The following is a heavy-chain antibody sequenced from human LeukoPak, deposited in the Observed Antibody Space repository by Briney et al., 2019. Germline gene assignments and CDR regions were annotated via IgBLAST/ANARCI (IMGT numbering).Heavy chain of an antibody. D-gene: IGHD3-3*01. V-gene: IGHV1-18*01. Sequence: ASVKVSCKASGYTFTSYGISWVRQAPGQGLEWMGWVSAYSGDTNYAQKLQGKVTMTTDTSTSTADMELRSQRPDDTARYDCSRVGPRFLEWLYPGDYYYYMDVWRKGTTVTVSS. CDR3: SRVGPRFLEWLYPGDYYYYMDV. CDR1: GYTFTSYG. J-gene: IGHJ6*03. CDR2: VSAYSGDT.